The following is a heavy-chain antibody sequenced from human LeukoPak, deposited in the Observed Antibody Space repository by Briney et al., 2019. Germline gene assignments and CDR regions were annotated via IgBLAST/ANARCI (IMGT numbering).Heavy chain of an antibody. CDR3: ARQRFTMRAYAGNWFDP. J-gene: IGHJ5*02. V-gene: IGHV5-51*01. CDR2: IYPGDSDT. Sequence: GESLKISCKGSGYSFTSYWIGWVRQMPGEGLEWMGIIYPGDSDTRYSPSFQGRVTISADKSISTAYLQWGSLKASDTAMYYCARQRFTMRAYAGNWFDPWGQGTLVTVSS. CDR1: GYSFTSYW. D-gene: IGHD3-10*01.